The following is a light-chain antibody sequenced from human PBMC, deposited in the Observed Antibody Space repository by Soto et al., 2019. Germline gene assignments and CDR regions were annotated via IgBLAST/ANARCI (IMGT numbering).Light chain of an antibody. J-gene: IGKJ1*01. CDR2: GAS. Sequence: TGLTQSPGSLSLSAGERATLSCRASQSVASGYLVWYQQKPGQTPTVLIYGASTRAAGIPDRFSGSGSGTDFTLTISRLEPEDFAVYYCQLYESSPTFGQGTKVDIK. CDR3: QLYESSPT. CDR1: QSVASGY. V-gene: IGKV3-20*01.